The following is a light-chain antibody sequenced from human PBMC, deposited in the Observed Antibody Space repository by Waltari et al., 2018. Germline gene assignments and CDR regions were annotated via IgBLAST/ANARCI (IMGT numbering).Light chain of an antibody. Sequence: DVGMTQSPLSLPVTLGQPASISCRSSQSLVHSSGNTYLNWFHQRPGQSPRRLIYKVSNRDSGVPDRFSGSGSGTDFTLKISRVEAEDVGVFYCMQATLWPWTFGQGTKVEIK. V-gene: IGKV2-30*02. CDR1: QSLVHSSGNTY. CDR3: MQATLWPWT. J-gene: IGKJ1*01. CDR2: KVS.